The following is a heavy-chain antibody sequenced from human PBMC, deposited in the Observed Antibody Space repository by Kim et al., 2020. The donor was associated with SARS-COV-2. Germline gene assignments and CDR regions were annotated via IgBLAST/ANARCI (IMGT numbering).Heavy chain of an antibody. CDR3: ARGRFAFWSGYYKGGIPTDFDY. V-gene: IGHV4-59*08. D-gene: IGHD3-3*01. CDR1: GGSISSYY. CDR2: IYYSGST. J-gene: IGHJ4*02. Sequence: SETLSLTCTVSGGSISSYYWSWIRQPPGKGLEWIGYIYYSGSTNYNPSLKSRVTISVDTSKNQFSLKLSSVTAADTAVYYCARGRFAFWSGYYKGGIPTDFDYWGQGTLVTVSS.